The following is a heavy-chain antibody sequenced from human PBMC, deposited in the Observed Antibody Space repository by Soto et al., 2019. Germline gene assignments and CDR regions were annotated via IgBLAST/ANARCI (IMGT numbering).Heavy chain of an antibody. CDR2: XYYSGXT. D-gene: IGHD6-6*01. V-gene: IGHV4-59*01. J-gene: IGHJ4*02. CDR3: VKSIAARAAFDY. Sequence: LSLXCTVSGGSISSYYWSWIRQPPGKGLEWLGYXYYSGXTHYNHYLKSXXTISVDTXXTQFYLKLSSVTAADTAVYYCVKSIAARAAFDYWGQGTLVTVSS. CDR1: GGSISSYY.